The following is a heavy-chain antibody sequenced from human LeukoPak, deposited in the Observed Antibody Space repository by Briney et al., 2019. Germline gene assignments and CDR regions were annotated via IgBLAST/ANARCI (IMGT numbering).Heavy chain of an antibody. J-gene: IGHJ5*02. D-gene: IGHD2-15*01. Sequence: ASVKVSCKASGYTFTSYGISWVRQAPGQGPEWMGWMNANSGDTGYAQRFQGRVTMTRNTSIRTAYMELTSLTSDDTAVYYCARACSGGTCFNWFDPWGQGTLVIVSS. CDR3: ARACSGGTCFNWFDP. CDR2: MNANSGDT. V-gene: IGHV1-8*02. CDR1: GYTFTSYG.